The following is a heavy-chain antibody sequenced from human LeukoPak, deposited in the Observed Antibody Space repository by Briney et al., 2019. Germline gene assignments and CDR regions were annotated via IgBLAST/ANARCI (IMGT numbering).Heavy chain of an antibody. J-gene: IGHJ4*02. CDR1: GFTVSSNY. CDR2: IYSGGST. V-gene: IGHV3-53*01. D-gene: IGHD4-17*01. Sequence: GGSLRLSCAASGFTVSSNYMNWVRQAPGKGLEWVSVIYSGGSTYYADSVKGRFTISRDNSKNTLYLQMNSLRAEDTAVYYCARVPDYGDYYFDYWGQGTLVTVSS. CDR3: ARVPDYGDYYFDY.